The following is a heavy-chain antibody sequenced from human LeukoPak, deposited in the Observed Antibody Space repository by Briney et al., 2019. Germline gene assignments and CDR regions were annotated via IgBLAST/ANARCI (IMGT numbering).Heavy chain of an antibody. CDR1: GFTLSSYG. V-gene: IGHV3-30*02. D-gene: IGHD1-26*01. J-gene: IGHJ4*02. CDR2: IRYDGSNK. CDR3: AKDRIVGATSLDY. Sequence: GGSLRLSCAASGFTLSSYGMHWVRQAPGKGLEWVAFIRYDGSNKYYADSVKGRFTISRDNSKNTLYLQMNSLRAEDTAVYYCAKDRIVGATSLDYWGQGTLVTVSS.